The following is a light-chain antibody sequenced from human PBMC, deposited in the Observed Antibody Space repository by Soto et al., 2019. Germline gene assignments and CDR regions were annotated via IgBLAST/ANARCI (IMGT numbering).Light chain of an antibody. J-gene: IGKJ1*01. V-gene: IGKV3-15*01. CDR3: QQYNNWPPCT. CDR2: GAS. Sequence: EIVMTQSPATLSVSPGERATLSCRASQSVSSNLAWYQQKPGQAPRLLIYGASTRATGIPARFSGSGSGTAFNLTISSLQSEDFAVYYCQQYNNWPPCTFGQGTKVEIK. CDR1: QSVSSN.